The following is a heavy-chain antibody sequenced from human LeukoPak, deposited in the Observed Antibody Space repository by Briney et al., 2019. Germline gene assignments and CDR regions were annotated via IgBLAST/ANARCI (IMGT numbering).Heavy chain of an antibody. CDR3: ARGRWELRDFDY. D-gene: IGHD1-26*01. CDR2: INPSGGST. Sequence: ASVKVSCKASGYTFTSYGISWVRQAPGQGLEWMGIINPSGGSTSYAQKFQGRVTMTRDMSTSTVYMELSSLRSEDTAVYYCARGRWELRDFDYWGQGTLVTVSS. CDR1: GYTFTSYG. J-gene: IGHJ4*02. V-gene: IGHV1-46*01.